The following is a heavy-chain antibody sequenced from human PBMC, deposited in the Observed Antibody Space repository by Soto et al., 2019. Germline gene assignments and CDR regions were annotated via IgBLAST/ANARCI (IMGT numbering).Heavy chain of an antibody. D-gene: IGHD3-22*01. CDR1: GGSISSSNW. Sequence: SETLSLTCAVSGGSISSSNWWSWVRQPPGKGLEWIGEIYHSGSTYYNPSLKSRVTISVDRSKNQFSLKLSSVTAADTAVYYCARVATRLNYYDSSGYGDPYYYYYGMDVWGQGTTVTVSS. V-gene: IGHV4-4*02. J-gene: IGHJ6*02. CDR3: ARVATRLNYYDSSGYGDPYYYYYGMDV. CDR2: IYHSGST.